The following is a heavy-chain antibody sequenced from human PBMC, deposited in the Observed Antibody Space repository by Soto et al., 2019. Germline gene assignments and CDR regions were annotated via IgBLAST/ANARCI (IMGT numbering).Heavy chain of an antibody. CDR3: AKDAQLEGEDWFDP. J-gene: IGHJ5*02. D-gene: IGHD6-13*01. CDR1: GITFSSEG. V-gene: IGHV3-23*01. CDR2: ISGSGVST. Sequence: GGSLRLSCVVSGITFSSEGMTWVRQARGRGLEWVSGISGSGVSTYYADSVKGRFIISRDNSKNTLFLQMNSLRADDTAVYYCAKDAQLEGEDWFDPWGQGTLVTVSS.